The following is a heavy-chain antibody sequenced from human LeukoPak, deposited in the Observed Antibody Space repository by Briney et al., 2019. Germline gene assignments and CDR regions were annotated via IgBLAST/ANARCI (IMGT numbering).Heavy chain of an antibody. J-gene: IGHJ6*02. D-gene: IGHD3-3*01. CDR2: ISYDGSNK. Sequence: GGSLRLSCAASGFTFSSYGMHWVRQAPGKGLEWVAVISYDGSNKYYADSVKGRFTISRDNSKNTLYLQMNSLRAEDTAVYYCAKDLSYDFWSGYYVTGNYYYYGMDVWGQGTTVTVSS. CDR1: GFTFSSYG. CDR3: AKDLSYDFWSGYYVTGNYYYYGMDV. V-gene: IGHV3-30*18.